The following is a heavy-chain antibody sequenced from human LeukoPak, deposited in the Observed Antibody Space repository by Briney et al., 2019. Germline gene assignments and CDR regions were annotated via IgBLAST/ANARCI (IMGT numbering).Heavy chain of an antibody. Sequence: SETLSLTCTVSGGSISSYYWSWIRQPPGKGLEWIGYIYYSGSTNYNPSLKSRVTISVDASKNQSSLKLSSVTAADTAVYYCARERWPLYYYYYGMDVWGQGTTVTVSS. CDR3: ARERWPLYYYYYGMDV. D-gene: IGHD6-13*01. CDR1: GGSISSYY. CDR2: IYYSGST. V-gene: IGHV4-59*01. J-gene: IGHJ6*02.